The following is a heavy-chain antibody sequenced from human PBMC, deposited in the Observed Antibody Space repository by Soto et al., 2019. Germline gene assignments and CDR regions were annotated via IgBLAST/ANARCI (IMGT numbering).Heavy chain of an antibody. Sequence: GGSLRLSCAASGFTFSSYGMHWVRQAPGKGLEWVAVIWYDGSNKYYADSVKGRFTISRDNSKNTLYLQMNSLRAKDTAVYYCARDGVVAATTYYYYYGMDVWGQGTTVTV. J-gene: IGHJ6*02. CDR2: IWYDGSNK. CDR3: ARDGVVAATTYYYYYGMDV. CDR1: GFTFSSYG. D-gene: IGHD2-15*01. V-gene: IGHV3-33*01.